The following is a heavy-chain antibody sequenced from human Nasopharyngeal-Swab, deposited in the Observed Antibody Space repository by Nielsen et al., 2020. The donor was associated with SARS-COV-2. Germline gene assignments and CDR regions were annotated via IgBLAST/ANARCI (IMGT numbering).Heavy chain of an antibody. V-gene: IGHV2-5*02. J-gene: IGHJ5*02. D-gene: IGHD6-6*01. CDR1: GFSLSTSGVG. CDR3: AHRPRSSSGQDWFDP. Sequence: SGPTLVKPTQTFTLTCTFSGFSLSTSGVGVGWIRQPPGKALEWLALIYWDDDKRYNPSLKSRLTITKDTSKNQVVLTMTNMDPVDTATYYCAHRPRSSSGQDWFDPWGQGTLVTVSS. CDR2: IYWDDDK.